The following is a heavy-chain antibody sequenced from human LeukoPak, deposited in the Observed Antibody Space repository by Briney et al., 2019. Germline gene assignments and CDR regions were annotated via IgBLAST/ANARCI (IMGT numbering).Heavy chain of an antibody. CDR1: GYTFTGYY. V-gene: IGHV1-2*02. Sequence: SVKVSCTASGYTFTGYYMHWVRQAPGQGLEWMGWINPNSGGTNYAQKFQGRVTMTRDTSISTAYMELSRLRSDDTAVYYCARGLVPFGAEYWFDPWGQGTLVTVSS. J-gene: IGHJ5*02. D-gene: IGHD3-16*01. CDR3: ARGLVPFGAEYWFDP. CDR2: INPNSGGT.